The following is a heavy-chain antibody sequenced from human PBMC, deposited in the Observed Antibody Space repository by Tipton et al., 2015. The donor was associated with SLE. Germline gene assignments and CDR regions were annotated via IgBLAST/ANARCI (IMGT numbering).Heavy chain of an antibody. CDR2: IYHSGST. CDR3: ARDLTGLGFDY. CDR1: GGSINSYY. V-gene: IGHV4-38-2*02. J-gene: IGHJ4*02. D-gene: IGHD1-20*01. Sequence: TLSLTCTVSGGSINSYYWSWIRQPPGKGLEWIGSIYHSGSTYYNPSLKSRVTISVDTSKNQFSLKLSSVTAADTAVYYCARDLTGLGFDYWGQGTLVTVSS.